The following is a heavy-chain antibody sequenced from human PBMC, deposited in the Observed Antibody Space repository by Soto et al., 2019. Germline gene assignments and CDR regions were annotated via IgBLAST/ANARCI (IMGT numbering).Heavy chain of an antibody. Sequence: QVQLQESGPGLVKPSQTLSLTCTVSGGSISSGDYYWSWIRQPPGKGLEWIGYIYYSGSTYYNQSLKSRVTISVDTSKNQFSLKLSSVTAADTAVYYCARNYDFWSGYYDDAFDIWGQGTMVTVSS. D-gene: IGHD3-3*01. CDR2: IYYSGST. J-gene: IGHJ3*02. V-gene: IGHV4-30-4*01. CDR1: GGSISSGDYY. CDR3: ARNYDFWSGYYDDAFDI.